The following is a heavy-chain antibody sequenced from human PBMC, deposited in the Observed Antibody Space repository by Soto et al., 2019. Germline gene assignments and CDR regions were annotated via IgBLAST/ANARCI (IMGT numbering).Heavy chain of an antibody. Sequence: GESLNIACKGSGYSFPSYWISWVRQMPGKGLEWMGRIDPSYSYTNYSPSFQGHVTISADKSISTAYLQWSSLKASDTAMYYCAREDFGVVTANYYYGMDVWGQGTTVTVSS. CDR2: IDPSYSYT. D-gene: IGHD3-3*01. CDR3: AREDFGVVTANYYYGMDV. J-gene: IGHJ6*02. CDR1: GYSFPSYW. V-gene: IGHV5-10-1*01.